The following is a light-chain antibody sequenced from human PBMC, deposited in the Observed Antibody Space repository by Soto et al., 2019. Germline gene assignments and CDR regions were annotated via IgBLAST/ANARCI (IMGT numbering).Light chain of an antibody. CDR2: RAF. J-gene: IGKJ1*01. CDR3: RRYVACAPSWT. Sequence: EIVLTQSPGTLSLSPGERATLSCRSSQSVSSGYLAWYQQKPGQAPRLLIFRAFNRATGIPDRFSGSGSGTDFTLTISRLEAEDFAGYYCRRYVACAPSWTFGQGTKVEIK. CDR1: QSVSSGY. V-gene: IGKV3-20*01.